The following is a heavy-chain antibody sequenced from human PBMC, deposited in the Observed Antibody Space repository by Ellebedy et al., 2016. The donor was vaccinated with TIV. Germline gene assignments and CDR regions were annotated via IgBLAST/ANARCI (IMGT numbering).Heavy chain of an antibody. CDR2: INHSGTT. J-gene: IGHJ2*01. V-gene: IGHV4-34*01. Sequence: MPSETLSLTCTLSGGPFGDYFWTRIRKAPDKGLEWIGEINHSGTTNYNPSLKSRVTISVDTSKNQLSLKVNSLTASDSAVYYCARGRGVAARRRWSFDPWGRGTLVTVSS. D-gene: IGHD6-6*01. CDR3: ARGRGVAARRRWSFDP. CDR1: GGPFGDYF.